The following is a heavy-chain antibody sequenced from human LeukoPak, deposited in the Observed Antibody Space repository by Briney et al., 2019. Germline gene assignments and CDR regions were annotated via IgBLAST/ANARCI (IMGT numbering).Heavy chain of an antibody. V-gene: IGHV3-74*01. CDR1: GFTFSTYW. CDR3: ARERPGNTAIYY. Sequence: QTGGSLRLSCAASGFTFSTYWMHWVRQPPGKGLVWVSRIHNDGRSTSYAAPVNGRFTISRDNDQNTPYTQMSTLSAEDTAVYYCARERPGNTAIYYWGQGNLVTVSS. CDR2: IHNDGRST. D-gene: IGHD5-18*01. J-gene: IGHJ4*02.